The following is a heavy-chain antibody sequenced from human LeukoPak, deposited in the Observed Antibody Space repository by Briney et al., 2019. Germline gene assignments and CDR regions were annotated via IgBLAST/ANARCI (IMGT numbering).Heavy chain of an antibody. CDR2: INHSGST. CDR3: ARARRSSGSNY. J-gene: IGHJ4*02. V-gene: IGHV4-34*01. D-gene: IGHD6-19*01. CDR1: GGSFSGYY. Sequence: SETLSLTCAVYGGSFSGYYWSWIRQPPGKGLEWIGEINHSGSTNYNPSLKSRVTISVDMSKNQFSLKLSSVTAADTAVYYCARARRSSGSNYWGQGTLVTVSS.